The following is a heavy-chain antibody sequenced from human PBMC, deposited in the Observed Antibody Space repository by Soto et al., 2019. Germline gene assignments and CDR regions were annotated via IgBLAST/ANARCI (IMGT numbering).Heavy chain of an antibody. V-gene: IGHV4-59*01. D-gene: IGHD3-3*01. CDR3: AWSVAVPVAPIDS. Sequence: SETLSLTCSVSGGSISGSYWSWIRQSPGKGLEWLGYVYYTGSTNYSPSLRSRVSISVDTSKNEFSLRLSSVTAADTAVYFCAWSVAVPVAPIDSRGQGTQVTVAT. CDR1: GGSISGSY. CDR2: VYYTGST. J-gene: IGHJ5*01.